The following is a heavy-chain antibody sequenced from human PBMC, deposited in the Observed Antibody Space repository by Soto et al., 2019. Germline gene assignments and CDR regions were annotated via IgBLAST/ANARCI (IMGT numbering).Heavy chain of an antibody. Sequence: GGSLRLSCAASGFTFSSYWMHWVRQAPGKGLVWVSRINSDGSSTSYADSVKGRFTISRDNAKNTLYLQMNSLRAEDTAVYYCARGPEYCSGGSCYYYYYYYYYMDVWGKGTTVTVSS. CDR1: GFTFSSYW. CDR2: INSDGSST. V-gene: IGHV3-74*01. D-gene: IGHD2-15*01. CDR3: ARGPEYCSGGSCYYYYYYYYYMDV. J-gene: IGHJ6*03.